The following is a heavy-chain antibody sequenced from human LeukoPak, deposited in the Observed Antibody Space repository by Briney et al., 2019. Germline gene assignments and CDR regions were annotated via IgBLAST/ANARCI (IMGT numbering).Heavy chain of an antibody. CDR2: MYYSGDT. Sequence: SETLSLTCTVSGDSIRTNFWSWVRQPPGKGLEWIGYMYYSGDTNYNPSLKGRVTMSIDTSKNQFSLKLSSVTAADTAVYYCARGRWFGPWGQGTLVTVSS. V-gene: IGHV4-59*01. CDR3: ARGRWFGP. CDR1: GDSIRTNF. J-gene: IGHJ5*02.